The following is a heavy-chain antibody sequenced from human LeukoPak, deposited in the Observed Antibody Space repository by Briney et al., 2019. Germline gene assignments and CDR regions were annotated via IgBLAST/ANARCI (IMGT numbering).Heavy chain of an antibody. Sequence: GGSLRLSCAAYGFTFSSFSMSWVRQAPGKGLEWVSAISGSGGSTFYAGSVKGRFTISRDNSKNTLFLQMNGLRAEDTAVYYCAKDRSCSGSSCNVGSWGQGTMVTVSS. CDR2: ISGSGGST. D-gene: IGHD2-2*01. V-gene: IGHV3-23*01. J-gene: IGHJ3*01. CDR3: AKDRSCSGSSCNVGS. CDR1: GFTFSSFS.